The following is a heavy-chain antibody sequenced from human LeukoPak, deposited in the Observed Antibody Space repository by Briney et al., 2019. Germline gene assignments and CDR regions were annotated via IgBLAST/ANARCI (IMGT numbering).Heavy chain of an antibody. CDR1: GGSISSGGYY. J-gene: IGHJ6*04. V-gene: IGHV4-31*03. CDR2: IYYSGST. CDR3: ARERPSYYGMDV. Sequence: PSETLSLTCTVSGGSISSGGYYWSWIRLHPGKGLEWIGYIYYSGSTYYNPSLKSRVTISVDTSKNQFSLKLSSVTAADTAVYYCARERPSYYGMDVWGKGTTVTVSS.